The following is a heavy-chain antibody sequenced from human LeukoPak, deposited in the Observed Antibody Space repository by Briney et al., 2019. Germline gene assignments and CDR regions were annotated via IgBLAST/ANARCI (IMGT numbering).Heavy chain of an antibody. Sequence: SVKVSCKASGGTFSSYAISWVRRAPGQGLEWMGGIIPIFGTANYAQKFQGRVTITTDESTSTAYMELSSLRSEDTAVYYCAAQGSGYDFESGWFDPWGQGTLVTVSS. D-gene: IGHD5-12*01. V-gene: IGHV1-69*05. CDR2: IIPIFGTA. CDR3: AAQGSGYDFESGWFDP. CDR1: GGTFSSYA. J-gene: IGHJ5*02.